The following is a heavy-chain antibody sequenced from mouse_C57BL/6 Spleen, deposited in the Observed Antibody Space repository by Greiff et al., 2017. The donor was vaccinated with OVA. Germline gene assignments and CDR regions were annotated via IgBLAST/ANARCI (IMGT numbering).Heavy chain of an antibody. CDR3: ARGGYDGYYVGYFDV. J-gene: IGHJ1*03. Sequence: VQLQQSGAELARPGASVKMSCKASGYTFTSYTMHWVKQRPGQGLEWIGYINPSSGYTKYNQKFKDKATLTADKSSSTAYMQLSSLTSEDSAVYYCARGGYDGYYVGYFDVWGTGTTVTVSS. CDR2: INPSSGYT. CDR1: GYTFTSYT. V-gene: IGHV1-4*01. D-gene: IGHD2-3*01.